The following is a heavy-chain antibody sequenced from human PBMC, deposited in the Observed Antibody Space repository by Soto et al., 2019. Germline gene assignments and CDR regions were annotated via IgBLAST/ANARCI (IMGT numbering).Heavy chain of an antibody. V-gene: IGHV3-11*01. D-gene: IGHD1-1*01. CDR3: AREADWNDGIY. CDR1: GFTFSDYY. Sequence: GESLKISCAASGFTFSDYYMSWIRQAPGKGLEWVSYISSSGSTIYYADSVKGRFTISRDNAKNSLYLQMNSLRAEDTAVYYCAREADWNDGIYWGQGTLVTVSS. J-gene: IGHJ4*02. CDR2: ISSSGSTI.